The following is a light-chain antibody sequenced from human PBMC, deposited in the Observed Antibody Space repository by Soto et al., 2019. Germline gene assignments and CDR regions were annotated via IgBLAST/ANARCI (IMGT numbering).Light chain of an antibody. J-gene: IGKJ4*01. Sequence: DIQMTQSPSTLSASVGDRVTITCRASQSVSSWLAWYQQKPGKAPKRLIYKASTLDSGIPSRFSGGGSGTEFTLTISSLQPDDFATYYCQQYDIFSLTFGGGTKVEVK. CDR1: QSVSSW. CDR2: KAS. V-gene: IGKV1-5*03. CDR3: QQYDIFSLT.